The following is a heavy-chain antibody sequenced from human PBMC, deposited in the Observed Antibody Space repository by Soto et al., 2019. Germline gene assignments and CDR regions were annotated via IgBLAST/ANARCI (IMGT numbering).Heavy chain of an antibody. CDR3: AREEGSSWYPPLFDY. CDR2: ISSSSSYI. CDR1: GFTFSSYS. J-gene: IGHJ4*02. Sequence: PGGSLRLSCAASGFTFSSYSMNWVRQAPGKGLEWVSSISSSSSYIYYADSVKGRFTISRDNAKNSLYLQMNSLRAEDTAVYYCAREEGSSWYPPLFDYWGQGTLVTVSS. D-gene: IGHD6-13*01. V-gene: IGHV3-21*01.